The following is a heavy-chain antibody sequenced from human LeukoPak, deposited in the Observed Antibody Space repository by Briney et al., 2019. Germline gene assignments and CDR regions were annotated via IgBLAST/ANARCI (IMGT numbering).Heavy chain of an antibody. CDR3: ARRGYSYGYPLDY. D-gene: IGHD5-18*01. CDR1: GGSFSGYY. CDR2: INHSGST. V-gene: IGHV4-34*01. Sequence: PSETLSLTCAVYGGSFSGYYWSWIRQPPGKGLEWIGEINHSGSTNYNPSLKSRVTISVDTSKNQFSLKLSSVTAADAAVYYCARRGYSYGYPLDYWGQGTLVTVSS. J-gene: IGHJ4*02.